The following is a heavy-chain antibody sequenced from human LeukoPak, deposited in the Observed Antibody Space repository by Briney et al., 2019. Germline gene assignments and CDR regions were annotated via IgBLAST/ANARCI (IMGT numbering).Heavy chain of an antibody. D-gene: IGHD2-21*02. V-gene: IGHV3-23*01. Sequence: GGSLGLSCAASGFTFSDYAMSWVRQAPGKGLDWVSTISSYGGSTYYADSVKGRFTISRDTSKNTLYLQMNSLRAEDTAVYFCAKDSPSVTATPHDYWGQGALVTVSS. CDR3: AKDSPSVTATPHDY. J-gene: IGHJ4*02. CDR2: ISSYGGST. CDR1: GFTFSDYA.